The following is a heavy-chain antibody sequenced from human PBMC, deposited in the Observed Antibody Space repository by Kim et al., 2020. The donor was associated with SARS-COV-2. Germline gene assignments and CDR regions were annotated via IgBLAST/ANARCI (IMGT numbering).Heavy chain of an antibody. Sequence: GGSLRLSCAASGFTFSSYAMSWVRQAPGKGLEWVSAISGSGGSTYYADSVKGRFTISRDNSKNTLYLQMNSLRAEDTAVYYCAKSPYDSRGLVGYFDYWGQGTLITVAS. CDR1: GFTFSSYA. D-gene: IGHD3-22*01. J-gene: IGHJ4*02. CDR3: AKSPYDSRGLVGYFDY. CDR2: ISGSGGST. V-gene: IGHV3-23*01.